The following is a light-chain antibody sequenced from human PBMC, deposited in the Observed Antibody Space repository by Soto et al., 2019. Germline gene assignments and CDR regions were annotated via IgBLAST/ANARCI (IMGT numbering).Light chain of an antibody. Sequence: EIVLTQSPGTLSLSPGERATLSCRPSQRGSSPYLDWYQQKPGQAPRLLIYAASSRATGIPDRFSGGASATDFTLTISRLEPEDFAVYYCRHYINSQWTFGQGTKVEIK. J-gene: IGKJ1*01. CDR3: RHYINSQWT. V-gene: IGKV3-20*01. CDR2: AAS. CDR1: QRGSSPY.